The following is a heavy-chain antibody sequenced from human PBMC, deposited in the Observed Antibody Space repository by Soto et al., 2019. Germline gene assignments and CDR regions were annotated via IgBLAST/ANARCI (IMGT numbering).Heavy chain of an antibody. J-gene: IGHJ4*02. V-gene: IGHV1-46*01. D-gene: IGHD2-21*01. CDR1: GYIFTNYY. Sequence: QVRLVQSGAEVKKPGASVTVSCKASGYIFTNYYIHWVRQAPGQGLEWMAIINPNGGSTNCAQEFQGRITWTRGTSTSTVYMDLSSLTSEDTAVYYCARGLYSGDKWGQGTLVTVSS. CDR3: ARGLYSGDK. CDR2: INPNGGST.